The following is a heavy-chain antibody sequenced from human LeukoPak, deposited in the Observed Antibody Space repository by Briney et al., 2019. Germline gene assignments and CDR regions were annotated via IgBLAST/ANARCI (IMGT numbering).Heavy chain of an antibody. J-gene: IGHJ4*02. CDR3: ARGGGNIVVVVAATTGPFDY. CDR1: GGSFSGYY. Sequence: SETLSLTCAVYGGSFSGYYWSWIRQPPGKGLEWIGEINHSGSTNYNPSLKSRVTISVDTSKNQFSLKLSSVTAADTAVYNCARGGGNIVVVVAATTGPFDYWGQGTLVTVSS. D-gene: IGHD2-15*01. CDR2: INHSGST. V-gene: IGHV4-34*01.